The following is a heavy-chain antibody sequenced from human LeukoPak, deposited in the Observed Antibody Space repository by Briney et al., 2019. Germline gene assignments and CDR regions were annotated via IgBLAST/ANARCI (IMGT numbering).Heavy chain of an antibody. CDR3: AAEFSAYDPFDY. Sequence: SETLSLTCAVYGGSFSGYYWSWIRQPPGKGLEWIGYIYYSGSTNYNPSLKSRVTISVDTSKNQFSLKLSSVTAADTAVYYCAAEFSAYDPFDYWGQGTLVTVSS. D-gene: IGHD5-12*01. CDR1: GGSFSGYY. CDR2: IYYSGST. J-gene: IGHJ4*02. V-gene: IGHV4-59*08.